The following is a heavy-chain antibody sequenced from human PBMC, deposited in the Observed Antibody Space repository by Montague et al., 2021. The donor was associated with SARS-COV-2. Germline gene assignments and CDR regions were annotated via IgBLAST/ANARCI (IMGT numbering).Heavy chain of an antibody. V-gene: IGHV4-31*03. Sequence: TLSLTCTVSGGSISSGGYYWSWIRQHPGKGLEWIGYIYYSGSTYYNPSLKSRVTISVDTSKNQFSLKLSSVTAADTAVYYCARDTRIVGATTRLDYWGQGILVTVSS. CDR1: GGSISSGGYY. J-gene: IGHJ4*02. CDR2: IYYSGST. D-gene: IGHD1-26*01. CDR3: ARDTRIVGATTRLDY.